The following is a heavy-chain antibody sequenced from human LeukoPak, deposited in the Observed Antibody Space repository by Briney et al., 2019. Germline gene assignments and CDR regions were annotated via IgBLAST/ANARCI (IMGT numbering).Heavy chain of an antibody. J-gene: IGHJ4*02. CDR3: ARDTRDYYDSRGYPLFEY. CDR2: ISAYNGNT. CDR1: GYTLTSYG. V-gene: IGHV1-18*01. D-gene: IGHD3-22*01. Sequence: GASVKVSCKASGYTLTSYGISWVRQAPGQGLEWMGWISAYNGNTNYAQKLQGRVTMTTDTSTTTAYMDLRSLRSDDTAVYYCARDTRDYYDSRGYPLFEYWGQGTLVTVSS.